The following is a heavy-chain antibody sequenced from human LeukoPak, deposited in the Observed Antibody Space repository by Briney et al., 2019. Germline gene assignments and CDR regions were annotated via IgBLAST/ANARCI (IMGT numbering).Heavy chain of an antibody. D-gene: IGHD2-15*01. J-gene: IGHJ4*02. CDR2: INHSGST. CDR3: ARHHRRYCSGGSCSFFDY. CDR1: GGSFSGYY. V-gene: IGHV4-34*01. Sequence: PSETLSLTCAVYGGSFSGYYWSWIRQPPGKGLEWIGEINHSGSTNYNPSLKSRVTISVDTSKNQFSLKLSSVTAADTAVYYCARHHRRYCSGGSCSFFDYWGQGTLVTVSS.